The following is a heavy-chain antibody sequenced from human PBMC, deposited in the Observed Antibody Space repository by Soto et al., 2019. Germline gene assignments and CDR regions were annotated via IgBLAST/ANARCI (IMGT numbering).Heavy chain of an antibody. CDR2: IYHSGST. J-gene: IGHJ4*02. CDR3: ARRSAAGP. V-gene: IGHV4-30-2*01. Sequence: PSETLSLTCAVSGGSISSGGYSWSWIRQPPGKGLEWIGYIYHSGSTNYNPSLKSRVTISVDTSKNQFSLKLSSVTAADTAVYYCARRSAAGPWGQGTLVTVSS. CDR1: GGSISSGGYS. D-gene: IGHD6-25*01.